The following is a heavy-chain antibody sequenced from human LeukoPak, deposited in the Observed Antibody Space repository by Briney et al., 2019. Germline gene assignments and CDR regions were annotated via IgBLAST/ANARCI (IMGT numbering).Heavy chain of an antibody. J-gene: IGHJ4*02. Sequence: GGSLRLSWEASGLSFTNAWMSWVRQAPGKGLEWVGRIKIKSDDETTDYAAPVRGRFTVSRDDSKNTVYLQMNSLKTEDTAVYYYTTDHRTISGVVTPDYWGQGTLVTVSS. CDR3: TTDHRTISGVVTPDY. CDR2: IKIKSDDETT. D-gene: IGHD3-3*01. CDR1: GLSFTNAW. V-gene: IGHV3-15*01.